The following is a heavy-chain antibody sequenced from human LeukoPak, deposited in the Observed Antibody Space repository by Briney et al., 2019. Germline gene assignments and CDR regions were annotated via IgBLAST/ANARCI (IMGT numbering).Heavy chain of an antibody. J-gene: IGHJ6*03. CDR1: GFSFPYG. CDR2: ITNSGENT. V-gene: IGHV3-21*01. CDR3: ARDGGYGYMDV. D-gene: IGHD3-16*01. Sequence: RAGGSLRLSCEASGFSFPYGMSWVRQAPGKGLEWVSGITNSGENTYYADSVKGRFTISRDNAKNSLYLQMNSLRAEDTAVYYCARDGGYGYMDVWGKGTTVTISS.